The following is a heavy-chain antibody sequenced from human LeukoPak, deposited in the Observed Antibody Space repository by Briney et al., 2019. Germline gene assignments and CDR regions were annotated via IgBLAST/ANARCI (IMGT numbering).Heavy chain of an antibody. CDR1: GYTFTGYY. J-gene: IGHJ4*02. CDR2: INPNSGGT. Sequence: ASVKVSCKASGYTFTGYYMHWVRQAPGQGLEWMGWINPNSGGTKYAEKFQGRVTMTRDTSISTAYMELSRLRSDDTAVFYCARDSYDILTGFQWGQGTQVTVPS. V-gene: IGHV1-2*02. CDR3: ARDSYDILTGFQ. D-gene: IGHD3-9*01.